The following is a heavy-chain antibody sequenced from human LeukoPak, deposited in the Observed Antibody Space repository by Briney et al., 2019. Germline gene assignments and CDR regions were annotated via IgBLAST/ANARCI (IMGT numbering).Heavy chain of an antibody. CDR1: GFTFSSYS. J-gene: IGHJ3*02. CDR2: ISYDGSNK. V-gene: IGHV3-30-3*01. D-gene: IGHD3-10*01. Sequence: GGSLRLSCTASGFTFSSYSLNWVRQAPGKGLEWVAVISYDGSNKYYADSVKGRFTISRDNSKNTLYLQMNSLRAEDTAVYYCARDGFGWFGELSYAFDIWGQGTMVTVSS. CDR3: ARDGFGWFGELSYAFDI.